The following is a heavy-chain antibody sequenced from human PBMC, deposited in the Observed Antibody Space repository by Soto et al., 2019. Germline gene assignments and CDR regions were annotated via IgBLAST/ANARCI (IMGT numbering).Heavy chain of an antibody. D-gene: IGHD2-2*01. CDR1: GGSISSGGYY. CDR2: IYYSGST. V-gene: IGHV4-31*03. CDR3: ARDKGYCSSTSCYESYWFDP. Sequence: QVQLQESGPGLVKPSQTLSLTCTVSGGSISSGGYYWSWIRQHPGKGLEWIGYIYYSGSTYYNPSLKSRVTISVDTSKNQFSLKLSSVTGADTAVYYCARDKGYCSSTSCYESYWFDPWGQGTLVTVSS. J-gene: IGHJ5*02.